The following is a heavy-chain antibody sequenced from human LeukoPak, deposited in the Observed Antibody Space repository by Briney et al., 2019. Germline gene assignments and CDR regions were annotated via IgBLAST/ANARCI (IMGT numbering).Heavy chain of an antibody. J-gene: IGHJ4*02. CDR3: AREWATDYSNGGY. V-gene: IGHV3-30*04. CDR2: ISYDGSNK. Sequence: GGSLRLSCAASGFTFSSYAMHWVRQAPGKGLEWVAVISYDGSNKYYADSVKGRFTISRDNSKNTLYLQMNSLRAEDTAVYYCAREWATDYSNGGYWGQGTLVTVSS. CDR1: GFTFSSYA. D-gene: IGHD4-11*01.